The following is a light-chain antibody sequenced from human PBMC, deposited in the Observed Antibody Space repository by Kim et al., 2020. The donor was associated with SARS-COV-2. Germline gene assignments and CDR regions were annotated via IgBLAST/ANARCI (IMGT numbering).Light chain of an antibody. V-gene: IGLV3-19*01. CDR2: GKN. CDR3: NSRGSNDNVV. J-gene: IGLJ2*01. Sequence: VALGQTVRITCQGDSLRRYYATGYQQKPGQAPIVVIYGKNNRPSGIPDRFSGSSSGNTASLTITGNQAGDEADYYCNSRGSNDNVVFGGGTQLTVL. CDR1: SLRRYY.